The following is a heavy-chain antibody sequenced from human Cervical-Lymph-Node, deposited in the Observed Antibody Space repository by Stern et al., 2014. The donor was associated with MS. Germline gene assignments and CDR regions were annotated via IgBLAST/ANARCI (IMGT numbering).Heavy chain of an antibody. J-gene: IGHJ3*02. Sequence: VQLEESGAEVKKPGASLKVSCKASGYTFTGYFMHWVRQAPGQGLEWMGRINPNSGGTTYAQEFLGRVTMTRDTSISTAYLELSSLRSDDRAVYYCARGAGYAFFDAFDMWGQGTMITVSS. CDR1: GYTFTGYF. D-gene: IGHD5-12*01. CDR3: ARGAGYAFFDAFDM. V-gene: IGHV1-2*06. CDR2: INPNSGGT.